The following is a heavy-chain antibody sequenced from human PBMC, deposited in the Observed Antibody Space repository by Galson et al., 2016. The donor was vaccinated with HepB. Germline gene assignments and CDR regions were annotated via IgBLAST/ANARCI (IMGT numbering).Heavy chain of an antibody. Sequence: SLRLSCAASGFTFDGFAMHWVRQAPGKGLELVAGISRHSTIINHADSVKGRFTISRDNAKNSLYLEMNNLKIDDTALYYCAKGDESIPARYGMDVWGKGTTVTVSS. CDR3: AKGDESIPARYGMDV. CDR1: GFTFDGFA. CDR2: ISRHSTII. J-gene: IGHJ6*04. D-gene: IGHD6-6*01. V-gene: IGHV3-9*01.